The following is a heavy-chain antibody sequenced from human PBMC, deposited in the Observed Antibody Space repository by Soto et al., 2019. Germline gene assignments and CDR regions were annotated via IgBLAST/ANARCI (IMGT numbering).Heavy chain of an antibody. V-gene: IGHV4-30-4*01. J-gene: IGHJ4*02. CDR3: AREPYYYDSSGYYYVRYFDY. D-gene: IGHD3-22*01. Sequence: QVQLQESGPGLVKPSQTLSLTCTVSGGSISSGDYYWSWIRQPPGKGLEWIGYIYYSGSTYYNPSLKSRVTISVDTSKNQFSLKLSSVTAADTAVYYCAREPYYYDSSGYYYVRYFDYWGQGTLVTVSS. CDR2: IYYSGST. CDR1: GGSISSGDYY.